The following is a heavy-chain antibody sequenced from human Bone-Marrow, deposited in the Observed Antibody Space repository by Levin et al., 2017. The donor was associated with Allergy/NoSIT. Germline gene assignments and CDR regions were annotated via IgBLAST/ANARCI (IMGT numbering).Heavy chain of an antibody. CDR2: IYSGGTT. CDR3: ARNRHCIGGRCYSV. V-gene: IGHV3-53*01. D-gene: IGHD2-15*01. J-gene: IGHJ4*02. CDR1: GFTVSNNY. Sequence: GESLKISCAASGFTVSNNYMRWVRQAPGKGLEWVSLIYSGGTTYYADTVKGRFTISRDNSKNTVYLQMNSLRAEDTAVYYCARNRHCIGGRCYSVWGQGTLVTVSS.